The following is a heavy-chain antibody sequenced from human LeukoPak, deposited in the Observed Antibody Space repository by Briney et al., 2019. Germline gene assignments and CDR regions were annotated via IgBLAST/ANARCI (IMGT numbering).Heavy chain of an antibody. J-gene: IGHJ3*02. CDR2: IYSGGGT. D-gene: IGHD2-21*02. Sequence: PGGSLRLSCAASGFIVSSNYMSWVRQAPGKGLEWVSVIYSGGGTDYADSVKGRFTISRDNSKNTLYLQMNSLRAEDTAVYYCARAVGVTAIHNAFDIWGQGTMVTVSS. CDR1: GFIVSSNY. V-gene: IGHV3-66*02. CDR3: ARAVGVTAIHNAFDI.